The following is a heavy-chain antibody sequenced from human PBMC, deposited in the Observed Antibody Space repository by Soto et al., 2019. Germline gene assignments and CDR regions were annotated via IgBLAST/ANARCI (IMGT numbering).Heavy chain of an antibody. CDR3: ARETRRTGMKYNWFDP. J-gene: IGHJ5*02. CDR2: IYSGGST. V-gene: IGHV3-66*01. Sequence: PGGSLRLSCAASGFTVSSNHMSWVRQAPGKGLEWVSVIYSGGSTYYADSVKGRFTISRDNSKNTLYLQMNSLRAEDTAVYYCARETRRTGMKYNWFDPWGQGTLVTVSS. CDR1: GFTVSSNH.